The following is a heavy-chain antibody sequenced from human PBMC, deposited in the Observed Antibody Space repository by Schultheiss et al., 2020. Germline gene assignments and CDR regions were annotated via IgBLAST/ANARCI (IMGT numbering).Heavy chain of an antibody. CDR1: GFTFSSYG. J-gene: IGHJ4*02. CDR2: ISYDGSNK. D-gene: IGHD1-26*01. V-gene: IGHV3-30*18. CDR3: AKGLGISRLGLDY. Sequence: GGSLRLSCAASGFTFSSYGMHWVRQAPGKGLEWVAVISYDGSNKYYADSVKGRFTISRDNSKNTLYLQMNSLRAEDTAVYYCAKGLGISRLGLDYWGQGTLVTVSA.